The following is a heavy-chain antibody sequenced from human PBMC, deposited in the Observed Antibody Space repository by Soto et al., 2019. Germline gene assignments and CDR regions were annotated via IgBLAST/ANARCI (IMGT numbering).Heavy chain of an antibody. D-gene: IGHD3-3*01. CDR3: AKDRDVIGMVDAFGV. V-gene: IGHV3-23*01. CDR1: GFTFSSYA. J-gene: IGHJ3*01. CDR2: ISGSGVTT. Sequence: EMQLLESGGDLVQPGGSLRLSCAAYGFTFSSYAMTWVRQAPGKGLEYISAISGSGVTTYYADSMEGRFTVSRDNSKNTLYMQMISLRADDTAISYCAKDRDVIGMVDAFGVWGQGTMVTVSS.